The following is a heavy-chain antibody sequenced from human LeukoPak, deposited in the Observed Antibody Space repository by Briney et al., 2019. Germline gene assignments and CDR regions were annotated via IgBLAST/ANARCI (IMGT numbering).Heavy chain of an antibody. D-gene: IGHD3/OR15-3a*01. CDR1: GFTFISNW. V-gene: IGHV3-74*01. CDR2: INSDGSST. Sequence: GGSLRLSCAASGFTFISNWMHWVRQAPGKGLVWVSRINSDGSSTSYADSVKGRFTISRDNAKNTLYLQMNSLRAEDAAVYYCARTVTDAFDIWGQGTKVTVSS. CDR3: ARTVTDAFDI. J-gene: IGHJ3*02.